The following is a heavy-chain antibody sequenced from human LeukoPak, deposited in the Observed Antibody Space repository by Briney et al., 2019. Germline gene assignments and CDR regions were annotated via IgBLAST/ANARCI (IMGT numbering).Heavy chain of an antibody. CDR1: GFTFSSYW. J-gene: IGHJ5*02. V-gene: IGHV3-7*01. CDR3: ARDGYDFWSGYLSHNWLDP. CDR2: IKQDGSEK. Sequence: PGGSLRLSCAASGFTFSSYWMSWVRQAPGKGLEWVANIKQDGSEKYYVDSVKGRFTISRDNAKNSLYLQMNSLRAEDTAVYYCARDGYDFWSGYLSHNWLDPWGQGTLVTVSS. D-gene: IGHD3-3*01.